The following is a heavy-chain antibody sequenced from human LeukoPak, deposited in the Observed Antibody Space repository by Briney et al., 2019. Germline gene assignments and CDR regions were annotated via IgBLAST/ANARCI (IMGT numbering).Heavy chain of an antibody. CDR2: IIPIFGTA. CDR3: ARSNWNDVPDAFDI. CDR1: GGTFSSYA. V-gene: IGHV1-69*13. Sequence: SVKVSCKASGGTFSSYAISWVRQAPGQGLEWMGGIIPIFGTANYAQKFQGRVTITADESTSTAYMELSSLRSEDTAVYYCARSNWNDVPDAFDIWGQGTMVTVSS. J-gene: IGHJ3*02. D-gene: IGHD1-20*01.